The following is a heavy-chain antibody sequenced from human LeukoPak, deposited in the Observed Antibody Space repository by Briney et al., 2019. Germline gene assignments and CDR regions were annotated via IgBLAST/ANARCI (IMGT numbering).Heavy chain of an antibody. J-gene: IGHJ6*02. CDR3: ARGIRYGGNRYYYYGMDV. D-gene: IGHD4-17*01. CDR2: INTDGNAI. CDR1: GFTFSTSW. V-gene: IGHV3-74*01. Sequence: GSLRLSCAASGFTFSTSWMHWVRQAPGKGLVWVSRINTDGNAISYADSVRGRFTISRDNAKNTLYLQVNNLKAEDTAVYYCARGIRYGGNRYYYYGMDVWGQGTTVTVSS.